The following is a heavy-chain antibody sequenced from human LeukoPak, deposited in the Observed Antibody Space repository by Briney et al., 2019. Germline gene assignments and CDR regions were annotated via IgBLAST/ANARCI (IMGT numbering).Heavy chain of an antibody. V-gene: IGHV3-30-3*01. CDR3: AKAKFVVPAARNAFDI. J-gene: IGHJ3*02. CDR1: GFTFSSYA. Sequence: GRSLRLSCAASGFTFSSYAMHWVRQAPGKGLEWVAVISYDGSNKYYADSVKGRFTISRDDAKNSLYLQMNSLRAEDTALYYCAKAKFVVPAARNAFDIWGQGTMVTVSS. CDR2: ISYDGSNK. D-gene: IGHD2-2*01.